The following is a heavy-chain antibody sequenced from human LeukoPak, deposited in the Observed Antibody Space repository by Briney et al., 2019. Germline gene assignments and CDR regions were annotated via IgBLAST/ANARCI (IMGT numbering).Heavy chain of an antibody. Sequence: PGGSLRLSCAASGFTFSSYAMSWVRQAPGKGLEWVSAISGGGGSTYYADSVKGRFTISRDNSKNTLYLQMNSLRAEDTAVYYCAKELSSWYVELFFAFDIWGQGTMVTVSS. J-gene: IGHJ3*02. CDR1: GFTFSSYA. V-gene: IGHV3-23*01. CDR3: AKELSSWYVELFFAFDI. D-gene: IGHD6-13*01. CDR2: ISGGGGST.